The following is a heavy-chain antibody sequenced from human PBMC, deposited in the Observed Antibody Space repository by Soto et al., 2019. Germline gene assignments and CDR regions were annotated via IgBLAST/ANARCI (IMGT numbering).Heavy chain of an antibody. CDR3: ARFEYQLGWCDP. J-gene: IGHJ5*02. CDR1: GFTFSSYE. D-gene: IGHD2-2*01. V-gene: IGHV3-48*03. CDR2: ISSSGSTI. Sequence: EVQLVESGGGLVQPGGSLRLSCAASGFTFSSYEMNWVRQAPGKGLEWVSYISSSGSTIYYADSVKGRFTISRDNAKNSLYLQMNSLRAEDTAVYYCARFEYQLGWCDPWGQGTLVTVSS.